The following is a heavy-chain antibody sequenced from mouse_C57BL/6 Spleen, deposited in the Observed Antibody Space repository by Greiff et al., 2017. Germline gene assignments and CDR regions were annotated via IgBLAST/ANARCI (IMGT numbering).Heavy chain of an antibody. J-gene: IGHJ4*01. CDR3: ARDDGYPYYAMDY. V-gene: IGHV1-64*01. Sequence: QVQLQQPGAELVKPGASVKLSCKASGYTFTSYWMHWVKQRPGQGLEWIGMIHPNSGSTNYNEKFKSKATLTVDKSSSTAYMQLSSLTSEDSAVYYGARDDGYPYYAMDYWGQGTSVTVSS. CDR2: IHPNSGST. CDR1: GYTFTSYW. D-gene: IGHD2-3*01.